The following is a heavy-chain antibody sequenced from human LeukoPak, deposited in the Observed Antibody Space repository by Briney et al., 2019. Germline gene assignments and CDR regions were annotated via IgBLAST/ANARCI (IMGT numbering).Heavy chain of an antibody. CDR2: ISYDGSNK. V-gene: IGHV3-30*04. J-gene: IGHJ4*02. D-gene: IGHD6-19*01. CDR1: GFTFRSYA. CDR3: ARDRVSGPYGAIDY. Sequence: GRSLRLSCVVSGFTFRSYALHWVRQAPGKGLEWVAVISYDGSNKYYADSVKGRFTISRDNSKNTLYLQMNSLRAEDTAVYYCARDRVSGPYGAIDYWGQGTLVTVSS.